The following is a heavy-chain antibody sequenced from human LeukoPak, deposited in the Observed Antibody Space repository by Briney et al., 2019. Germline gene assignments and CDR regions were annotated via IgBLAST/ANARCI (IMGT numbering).Heavy chain of an antibody. CDR1: GFTFGSYS. CDR3: APTRVVVPI. V-gene: IGHV3-48*02. CDR2: ISPSSSAI. D-gene: IGHD3-22*01. Sequence: GGSLRLSCAASGFTFGSYSMGWVRQAPGKGLEWVSCISPSSSAIYYADSVKGRFTISRDNAKNSLYLQMNSLRDEDTAVYYCAPTRVVVPIWGQGTLVTVSS. J-gene: IGHJ4*02.